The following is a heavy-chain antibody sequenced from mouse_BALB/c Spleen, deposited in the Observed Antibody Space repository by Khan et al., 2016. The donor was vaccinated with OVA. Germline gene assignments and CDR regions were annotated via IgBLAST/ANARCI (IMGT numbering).Heavy chain of an antibody. Sequence: EVQLVESGPGLVKPSQSLSLTCTVTGYSITSGYGWNWIRQFPGNKLEWMGYISYSGSTNYNPSLKSRISITPDTSKNQCFLQLNSVTTEDTATYYCARTARIKYWGQGTTLTVSS. CDR1: GYSITSGYG. V-gene: IGHV3-2*02. CDR2: ISYSGST. J-gene: IGHJ2*01. CDR3: ARTARIKY. D-gene: IGHD1-2*01.